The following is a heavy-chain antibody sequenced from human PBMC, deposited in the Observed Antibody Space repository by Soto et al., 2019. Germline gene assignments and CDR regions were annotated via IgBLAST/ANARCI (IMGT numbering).Heavy chain of an antibody. Sequence: QVQLVQSGAELRKPGASVKISCKAFGYVFTTSYMHWVRQAPGQGLEWLGIINPTDGGANYAQKFQGRVTMTRDTSTTTIYMELTSLTSEDTAVNYFARSPNVFDLWGQGTMVIVSS. J-gene: IGHJ3*01. V-gene: IGHV1-46*01. CDR3: ARSPNVFDL. CDR1: GYVFTTSY. CDR2: INPTDGGA.